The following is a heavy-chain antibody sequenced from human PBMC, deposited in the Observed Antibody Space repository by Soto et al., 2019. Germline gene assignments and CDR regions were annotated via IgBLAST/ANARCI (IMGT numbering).Heavy chain of an antibody. CDR3: ATVGVPAALVYYYGMDV. J-gene: IGHJ6*02. CDR1: GFTVSSNY. V-gene: IGHV3-53*01. D-gene: IGHD2-2*01. CDR2: IYSGGST. Sequence: PGGSLRLSCAASGFTVSSNYMIWVRQAPGKGLEWVSVIYSGGSTYYADSVKGRFTISRDNSKNTLYLQMNSLRAEDTAVYYCATVGVPAALVYYYGMDVWGQGTTVTVSS.